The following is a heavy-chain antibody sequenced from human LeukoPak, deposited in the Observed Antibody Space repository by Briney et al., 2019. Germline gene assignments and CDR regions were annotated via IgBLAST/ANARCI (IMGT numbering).Heavy chain of an antibody. CDR3: ARIGYCSGTYCYGFDY. D-gene: IGHD2-2*01. J-gene: IGHJ4*02. CDR2: IKQEGSEK. Sequence: PGGSLRLSCAVSGFTFSSYWMSWVSQAPGKGLEWVANIKQEGSEKYYVDSVKGRFTISGDNAKNSLYLQMNSLRAEDTAVYYCARIGYCSGTYCYGFDYWGQGTLVTVSS. CDR1: GFTFSSYW. V-gene: IGHV3-7*01.